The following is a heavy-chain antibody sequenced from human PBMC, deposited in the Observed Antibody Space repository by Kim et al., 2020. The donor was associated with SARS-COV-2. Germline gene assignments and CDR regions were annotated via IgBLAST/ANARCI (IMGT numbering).Heavy chain of an antibody. CDR3: ATIRGSRSSNWYFDL. CDR1: GITFRNYG. V-gene: IGHV3-33*01. J-gene: IGHJ2*01. CDR2: IYYDGSNE. D-gene: IGHD3-10*01. Sequence: GGSLRLSCGAYGITFRNYGMHWVRRAPGKGLEWVALIYYDGSNEYYADSVKGRFTISRDNSKSTLYLQMNSLRAEDTAVYYCATIRGSRSSNWYFDLWGR.